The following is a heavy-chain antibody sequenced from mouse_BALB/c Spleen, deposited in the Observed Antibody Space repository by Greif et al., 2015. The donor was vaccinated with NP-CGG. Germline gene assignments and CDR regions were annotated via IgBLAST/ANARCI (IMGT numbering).Heavy chain of an antibody. J-gene: IGHJ3*01. CDR3: APDGYWFAY. CDR2: INPYNDGT. CDR1: GYTFTSYV. D-gene: IGHD2-3*01. Sequence: EVKVVDSGPELVKPWASVKMSCKASGYTFTSYVMHWVKQKPGQGLEWIGYINPYNDGTKYNEKFKGKATLTSDKSSSTAYMELSSLTSEDSAVYYCAPDGYWFAYWGQGTLVTVSA. V-gene: IGHV1-14*01.